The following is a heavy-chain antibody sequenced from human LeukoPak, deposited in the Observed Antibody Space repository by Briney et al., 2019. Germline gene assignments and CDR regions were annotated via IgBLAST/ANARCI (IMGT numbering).Heavy chain of an antibody. J-gene: IGHJ4*02. D-gene: IGHD3-10*01. V-gene: IGHV4-59*13. CDR2: IYYTGST. CDR3: ARAQFGDYFDY. Sequence: SETLSLTWTVSGDSLNNFYWIWLRHPPGKGLEWIGYIYYTGSTKYSPSLKSRVTMSLDTSKSQFSLQLSSVTAADTAIYYCARAQFGDYFDYWGPGTLVTVSS. CDR1: GDSLNNFY.